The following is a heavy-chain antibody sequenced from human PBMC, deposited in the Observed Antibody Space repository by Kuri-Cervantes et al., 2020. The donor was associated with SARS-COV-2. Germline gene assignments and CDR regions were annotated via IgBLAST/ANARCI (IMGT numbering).Heavy chain of an antibody. CDR3: ARVPRSSSQTY. CDR1: GFTFSSYS. D-gene: IGHD6-6*01. CDR2: ISSSSSYT. V-gene: IGHV3-21*01. J-gene: IGHJ4*02. Sequence: GESLKISCAASGFTFSSYSMNWVRQAPGKGLEWVSSISSSSSYTYYADSVKGRFTISRDNAKNSLYLQMNSLRAEDTAVYYCARVPRSSSQTYWGQGTLVTVSS.